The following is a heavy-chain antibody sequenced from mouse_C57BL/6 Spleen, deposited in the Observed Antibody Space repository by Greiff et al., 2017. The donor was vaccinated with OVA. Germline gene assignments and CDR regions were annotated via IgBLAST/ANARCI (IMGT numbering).Heavy chain of an antibody. Sequence: EVQLQQSGPELVKPGASVKISCKASGYTFTDYYMNWVKQSHGKSLEWIGDINPNNGGTSYNQKFKGKATLTVDKSSSTAYMELRSLTSEDSAVYYCVPIYYGYGGGAMDYWGQGTSVTVSS. CDR2: INPNNGGT. CDR1: GYTFTDYY. D-gene: IGHD2-2*01. CDR3: VPIYYGYGGGAMDY. V-gene: IGHV1-26*01. J-gene: IGHJ4*01.